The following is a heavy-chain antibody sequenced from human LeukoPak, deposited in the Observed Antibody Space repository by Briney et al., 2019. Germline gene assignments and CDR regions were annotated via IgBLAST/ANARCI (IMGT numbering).Heavy chain of an antibody. Sequence: GGSLRLSCAASVFTFGSYNMNWVRQAPGKGRELVSSISSSSSYIYYAHSVKGRFTISRDNAKNSLFLQMNRLRAEDTAVYYCARAGTAVATFDYWGQGTLVTVSS. CDR2: ISSSSSYI. D-gene: IGHD5-18*01. V-gene: IGHV3-21*01. CDR3: ARAGTAVATFDY. J-gene: IGHJ4*02. CDR1: VFTFGSYN.